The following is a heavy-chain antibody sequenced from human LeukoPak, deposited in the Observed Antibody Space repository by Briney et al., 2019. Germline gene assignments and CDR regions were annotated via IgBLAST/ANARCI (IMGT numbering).Heavy chain of an antibody. D-gene: IGHD3-9*01. Sequence: SETLSLTCAVYGESFSSYYWGWIRQPPGKGLEWIGSIYYSGSTYYNPSLKSRVTISVDTSKNQFSLKLSSVTAADTAVYYCARHGGLRYFDWLSRRGYFDYWGQGTLVTVSS. CDR3: ARHGGLRYFDWLSRRGYFDY. V-gene: IGHV4-39*01. CDR2: IYYSGST. CDR1: GESFSSYY. J-gene: IGHJ4*02.